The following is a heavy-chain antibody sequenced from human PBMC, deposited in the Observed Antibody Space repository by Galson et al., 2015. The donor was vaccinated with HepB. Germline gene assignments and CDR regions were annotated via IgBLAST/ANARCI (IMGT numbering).Heavy chain of an antibody. D-gene: IGHD6-19*01. V-gene: IGHV7-4-1*02. J-gene: IGHJ6*02. Sequence: SVKVSCKASGYTFTSYAMNWVRQAPGQGLEWMGWINTNTGNPTYAQGFTGRFVFSLDTSVSTAYLRISSLKAEDTAVYYCARDGAVAGISRVIGLYYYYYGMDVWGQGTTVTVSS. CDR3: ARDGAVAGISRVIGLYYYYYGMDV. CDR1: GYTFTSYA. CDR2: INTNTGNP.